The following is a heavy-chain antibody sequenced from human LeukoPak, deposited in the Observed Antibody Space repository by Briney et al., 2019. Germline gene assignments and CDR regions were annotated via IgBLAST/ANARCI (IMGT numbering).Heavy chain of an antibody. CDR3: ARVRVPVAAAGSRWFDP. Sequence: PSETLSLTCKVSGGSISSLSYYWGWIRQPPGKGLEWIGNIYYSGSTYYNPSLKSRVTISVDTSKNQFSLNLSSVTAADTAVYYCARVRVPVAAAGSRWFDPWGQGTLVTVSS. D-gene: IGHD3-10*01. V-gene: IGHV4-39*07. J-gene: IGHJ5*02. CDR2: IYYSGST. CDR1: GGSISSLSYY.